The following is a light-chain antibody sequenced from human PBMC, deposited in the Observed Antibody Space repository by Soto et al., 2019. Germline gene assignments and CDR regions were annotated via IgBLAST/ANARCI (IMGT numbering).Light chain of an antibody. CDR2: DAS. Sequence: DIQMTQSPSTLSASVGDRVTITCRASQSISSWLAWYQQKPGKAPKLLIYDASNLEIGVPSRFSGSGSGTEFTLTISSLQPDDFATYYCQKYNSYLWTFGQGTKVDIK. CDR1: QSISSW. J-gene: IGKJ1*01. V-gene: IGKV1-5*01. CDR3: QKYNSYLWT.